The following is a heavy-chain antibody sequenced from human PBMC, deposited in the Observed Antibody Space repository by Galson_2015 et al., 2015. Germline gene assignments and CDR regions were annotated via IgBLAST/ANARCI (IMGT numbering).Heavy chain of an antibody. J-gene: IGHJ2*01. Sequence: SGAEVKKPGESLQISWRGSGYTFTSYWIAWERQMPGKGLEWMGIIYPGDSDTKYSPSFEGQVLITADKSLTTAYLPWGSLTASDSAMYYCARRSYYGGDSNWYFDVWGPGTLVSVSS. V-gene: IGHV5-51*01. CDR3: ARRSYYGGDSNWYFDV. CDR2: IYPGDSDT. D-gene: IGHD4-23*01. CDR1: GYTFTSYW.